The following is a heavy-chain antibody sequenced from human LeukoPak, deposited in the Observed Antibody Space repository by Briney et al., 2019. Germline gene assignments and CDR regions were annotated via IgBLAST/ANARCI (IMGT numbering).Heavy chain of an antibody. CDR2: IKEDGSEK. Sequence: PGGSLRLSCAASEFTFSSYWMNWVRQAPGKGLEWVANIKEDGSEKYYVDSVKGRFTISRDNAKNSLYLQMNSLRAEDTAMYYCAKEVRLAAADYFDYWGQGTLVTVSS. V-gene: IGHV3-7*01. J-gene: IGHJ4*02. D-gene: IGHD6-13*01. CDR3: AKEVRLAAADYFDY. CDR1: EFTFSSYW.